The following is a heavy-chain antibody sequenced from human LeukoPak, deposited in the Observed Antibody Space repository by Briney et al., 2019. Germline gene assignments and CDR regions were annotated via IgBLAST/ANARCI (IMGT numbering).Heavy chain of an antibody. CDR3: ARGGSGSYFLGYYFDY. Sequence: PGRSLRLSCAASGFTFSSYEMNWVRQAPGKGLEWVSYISSSGSTIYYADSVKGRFTISRDNAKNSLYLQMNSLRAEDTAVYYCARGGSGSYFLGYYFDYWGQGTLVTVSS. J-gene: IGHJ4*02. D-gene: IGHD3-10*01. CDR2: ISSSGSTI. CDR1: GFTFSSYE. V-gene: IGHV3-48*03.